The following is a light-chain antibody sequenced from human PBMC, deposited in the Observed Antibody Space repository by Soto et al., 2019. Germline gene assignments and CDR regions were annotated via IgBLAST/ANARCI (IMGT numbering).Light chain of an antibody. Sequence: DIQMTQSPSSVSASVGDTVTITFRASQDISNLLAWYQQLPGQAPQLLIYAASTLQGGVTSRFNGSRSATDFTLTIRSLQPEDFATYFCQQAKRFPLTFGGGPKVEI. V-gene: IGKV1-12*01. CDR3: QQAKRFPLT. CDR2: AAS. CDR1: QDISNL. J-gene: IGKJ4*01.